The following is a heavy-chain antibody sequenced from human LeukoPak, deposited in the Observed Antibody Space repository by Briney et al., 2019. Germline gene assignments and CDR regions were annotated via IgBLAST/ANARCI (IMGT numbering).Heavy chain of an antibody. CDR2: INFNRGDT. Sequence: GASVKVSCKASGYTFRNYYIHWVRQAPGHGLEYMGWINFNRGDTNYAEKFQGRVTMTRDTSIDTVYMDLSGLRSDDTALYYCARDKSNGIGIVYWAQGTPVTVSS. V-gene: IGHV1-2*02. CDR3: ARDKSNGIGIVY. J-gene: IGHJ4*02. CDR1: GYTFRNYY. D-gene: IGHD1-26*01.